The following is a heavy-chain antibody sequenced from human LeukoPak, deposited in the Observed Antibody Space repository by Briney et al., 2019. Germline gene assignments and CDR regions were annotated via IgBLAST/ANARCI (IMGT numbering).Heavy chain of an antibody. CDR2: VSYEGTIK. CDR3: AREGGIVGAPYYYMGV. J-gene: IGHJ6*03. V-gene: IGHV3-30*14. Sequence: GRSLRLSCAASGFAFSNFAMHWVRQAPGKGLESVAVVSYEGTIKYYSDSAKGRFTISRDNSNSLISLQMNDLTTEDTAVYYCAREGGIVGAPYYYMGVWGKGTTVTVS. CDR1: GFAFSNFA. D-gene: IGHD1-26*01.